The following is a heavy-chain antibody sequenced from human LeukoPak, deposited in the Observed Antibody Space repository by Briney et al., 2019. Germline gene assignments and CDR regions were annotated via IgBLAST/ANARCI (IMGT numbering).Heavy chain of an antibody. CDR1: GFTFSSYS. J-gene: IGHJ6*03. CDR2: ISSSSSYI. CDR3: ARGPIVGATYYYYYMDV. V-gene: IGHV3-21*01. D-gene: IGHD1-26*01. Sequence: GGSLRLSCAASGFTFSSYSMNWVRQAPGKGLEWVSSISSSSSYIYYADSVKGRFTISRDNAKNSLYLQMNSLRAEDRAVYYCARGPIVGATYYYYYMDVWGKGTTVSVSS.